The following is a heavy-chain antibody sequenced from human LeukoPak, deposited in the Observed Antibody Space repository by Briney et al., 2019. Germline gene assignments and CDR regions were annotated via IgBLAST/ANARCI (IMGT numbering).Heavy chain of an antibody. J-gene: IGHJ4*02. CDR2: IYSGGMT. Sequence: SETLSLTCTVTGGSISSGDYYWSWLRQPPGKGLEWIASIYSGGMTFYSPSLKSRLTISADTSRNHFSLRLSSVTAADTALYFCARHLLTAGSIDWGQGTLVTVSS. CDR3: ARHLLTAGSID. D-gene: IGHD3-9*01. V-gene: IGHV4-39*01. CDR1: GGSISSGDYY.